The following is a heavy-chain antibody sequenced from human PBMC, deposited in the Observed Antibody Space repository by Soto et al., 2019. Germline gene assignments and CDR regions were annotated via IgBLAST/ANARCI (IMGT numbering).Heavy chain of an antibody. D-gene: IGHD3-22*01. J-gene: IGHJ4*02. Sequence: ASVKVSCKASGYTFTGYYMHWVRQAPGQGLEWMGWINPNSGGTNSAQKFQGWVTMTRDTSISTAYMELSRLRSDDTAVYYCAITYYYDSSGYYVFDYWGQGTLVTVSS. CDR1: GYTFTGYY. V-gene: IGHV1-2*04. CDR2: INPNSGGT. CDR3: AITYYYDSSGYYVFDY.